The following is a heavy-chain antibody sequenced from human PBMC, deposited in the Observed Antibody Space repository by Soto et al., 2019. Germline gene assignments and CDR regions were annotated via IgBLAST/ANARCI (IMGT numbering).Heavy chain of an antibody. CDR1: GYTFTSYG. CDR3: ARDPTPNFDHNGMDV. J-gene: IGHJ6*02. CDR2: ISAYNGNT. Sequence: ASVKVSCKASGYTFTSYGISWVRQAPGQGLEWMGWISAYNGNTNYAQKLQGRVTMTTDTSTSTAYMELRSLRSDDTAVYYCARDPTPNFDHNGMDVWGPGTTVTVSS. D-gene: IGHD1-1*01. V-gene: IGHV1-18*04.